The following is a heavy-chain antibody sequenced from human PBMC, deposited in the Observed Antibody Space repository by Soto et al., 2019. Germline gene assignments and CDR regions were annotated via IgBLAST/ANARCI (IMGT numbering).Heavy chain of an antibody. CDR3: ARDGEKGYAKKYYYYGMDV. CDR1: GGSFSGYY. V-gene: IGHV4-34*01. J-gene: IGHJ6*02. D-gene: IGHD5-18*01. Sequence: SETLSLTCAVYGGSFSGYYWSWIRQPPGKGLEWIGEINHSGSTNYNPSLKSRVTISIDMSKNQFSLKLSSVTAADTAVYYCARDGEKGYAKKYYYYGMDVWGQGTTVTVSS. CDR2: INHSGST.